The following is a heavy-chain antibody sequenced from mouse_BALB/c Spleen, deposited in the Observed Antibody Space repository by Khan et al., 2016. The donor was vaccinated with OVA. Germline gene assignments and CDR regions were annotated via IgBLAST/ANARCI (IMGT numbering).Heavy chain of an antibody. V-gene: IGHV9-3*02. D-gene: IGHD2-14*01. CDR3: ARVGYDGNIDC. CDR1: GFTFTNYG. J-gene: IGHJ4*01. Sequence: QIQLVQSGPELKKPGETVQISCKASGFTFTNYGMNWVKQAPGKGLKWMGWINTNTGDPAFAEDFKGRFAFPLKTSISTAFMQINSLKNEDTATDCCARVGYDGNIDCWGQGTTVTVSS. CDR2: INTNTGDP.